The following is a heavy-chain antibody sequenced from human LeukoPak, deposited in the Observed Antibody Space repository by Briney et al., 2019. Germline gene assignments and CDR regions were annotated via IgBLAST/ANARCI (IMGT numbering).Heavy chain of an antibody. Sequence: GGSLRLSCAASGFTVSSNYMSWVRQAPGKGLEWVSVIYSGGSTYYADSVKGRFTISRDNSKNTLYLQMNSLRAEDTALYYCAKDATTGPSYWYFDLWGRGTLVTVSS. V-gene: IGHV3-53*05. CDR3: AKDATTGPSYWYFDL. J-gene: IGHJ2*01. D-gene: IGHD1-26*01. CDR2: IYSGGST. CDR1: GFTVSSNY.